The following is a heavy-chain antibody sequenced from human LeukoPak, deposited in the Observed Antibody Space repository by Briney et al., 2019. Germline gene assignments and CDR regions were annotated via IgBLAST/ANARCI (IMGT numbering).Heavy chain of an antibody. CDR3: ARDLADYDGNWFDP. V-gene: IGHV4-38-2*02. CDR2: IYHSGST. Sequence: PSETLSLTCTVSGYSISSGYYWGWIRQPPGKGLEWIGSIYHSGSTYYNPSLKSRVTISVDTSKNQFSLMLSSVTAADTAVYYCARDLADYDGNWFDPWGQGTLVTVSS. CDR1: GYSISSGYY. J-gene: IGHJ5*02. D-gene: IGHD4-23*01.